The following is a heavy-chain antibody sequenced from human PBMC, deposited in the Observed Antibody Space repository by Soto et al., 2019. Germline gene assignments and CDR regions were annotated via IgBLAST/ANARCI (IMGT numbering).Heavy chain of an antibody. Sequence: GPTLVNPTETLTLTCTFSGFSLTSPGMCVSWIRQSPGKALEWLALIERDDDDKYYSTSLKTRLTISKDTRKNQVVLTMANMEPADTATYYCARSIRGPRRFNGMNVWGQGT. CDR1: GFSLTSPGMC. V-gene: IGHV2-70*13. J-gene: IGHJ6*02. D-gene: IGHD1-20*01. CDR2: IERDDDDK. CDR3: ARSIRGPRRFNGMNV.